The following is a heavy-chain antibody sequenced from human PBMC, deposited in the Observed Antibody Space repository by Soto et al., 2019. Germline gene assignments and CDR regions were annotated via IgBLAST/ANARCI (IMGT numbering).Heavy chain of an antibody. V-gene: IGHV3-48*02. D-gene: IGHD6-13*01. Sequence: GGSLRLSCAASGFTFSSYSMNWVRQAPGKGLEWVSYISSSSSTIYYADSVKGRFTISRDNAKNSLYLQMNSLRDEDTAVYYCARDRVAAAGGYYGMDVWGQGTTVTVSS. CDR1: GFTFSSYS. CDR3: ARDRVAAAGGYYGMDV. J-gene: IGHJ6*02. CDR2: ISSSSSTI.